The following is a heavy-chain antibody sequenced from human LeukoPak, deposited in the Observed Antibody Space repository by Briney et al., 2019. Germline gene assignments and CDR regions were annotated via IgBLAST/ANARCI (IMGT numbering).Heavy chain of an antibody. D-gene: IGHD3-16*01. CDR1: AGSISSSSYY. CDR2: IYYSSST. CDR3: ARETSQKGAHYMDV. J-gene: IGHJ6*03. Sequence: SETLSFTCTVSAGSISSSSYYWGRPRQPPGKGLEWIGSIYYSSSTQYNPSLKSRVTISVDTSKNQFSLKLSSVTAADTAVYYCARETSQKGAHYMDVWGKGTTVTISS. V-gene: IGHV4-39*07.